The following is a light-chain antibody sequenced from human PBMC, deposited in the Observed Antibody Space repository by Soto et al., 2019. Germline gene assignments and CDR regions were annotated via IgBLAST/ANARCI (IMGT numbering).Light chain of an antibody. V-gene: IGLV1-44*01. CDR3: AAWDDSLRAVV. Sequence: QSVLTQSPSASATPGQRVIISCSGSRSNIGTYAVNWYQQLPGTAPTLLIFRNHQRPSGAPDRFSGSKSGTSASLAISGPQSEDEADYYCAAWDDSLRAVVFGGGTKVTVL. CDR2: RNH. CDR1: RSNIGTYA. J-gene: IGLJ2*01.